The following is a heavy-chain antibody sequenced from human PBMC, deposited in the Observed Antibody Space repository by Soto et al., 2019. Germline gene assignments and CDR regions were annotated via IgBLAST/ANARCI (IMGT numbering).Heavy chain of an antibody. V-gene: IGHV3-30*18. CDR2: ISYDGSNK. J-gene: IGHJ4*02. D-gene: IGHD5-12*01. CDR3: AKVYEYSGHEAYFDY. CDR1: GFTFSSYG. Sequence: QVQLVESGGGVVQPGRSLRLSCAASGFTFSSYGMHWVRQAPGKGLEWVAVISYDGSNKYYADSVKGRFTISRDNSKNTLYLQMNSLRAEDTAVYYCAKVYEYSGHEAYFDYWGQGTLVTVSS.